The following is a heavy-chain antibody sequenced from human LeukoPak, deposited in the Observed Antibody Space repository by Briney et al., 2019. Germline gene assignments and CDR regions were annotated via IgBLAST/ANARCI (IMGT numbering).Heavy chain of an antibody. CDR1: NYSISSGYY. CDR2: IFHNGVT. Sequence: SETLSLTCTVSNYSISSGYYWGWSRQPPGKGLEGIGSIFHNGVTYYNRSLQGRVKLVVDRTENEFSVKISAVTAADTAVYYCARVLHLWYIHFDPWGQGTLVTVSS. D-gene: IGHD6-13*01. CDR3: ARVLHLWYIHFDP. V-gene: IGHV4-38-2*02. J-gene: IGHJ5*02.